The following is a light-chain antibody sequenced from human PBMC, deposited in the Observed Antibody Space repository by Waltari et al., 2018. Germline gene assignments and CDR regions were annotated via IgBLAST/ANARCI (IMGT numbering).Light chain of an antibody. CDR2: GAS. CDR1: QNINSN. V-gene: IGKV3D-15*01. Sequence: EIVMTQSPATLSVSPGEGATLSCRASQNINSNLAWYQQQPGQTPRLLIYGASTRAIGIPARFSGSGSGIEFTLTISSLQSEDFALYYCQQYNNWPPWTFGQGTKVEIK. CDR3: QQYNNWPPWT. J-gene: IGKJ1*01.